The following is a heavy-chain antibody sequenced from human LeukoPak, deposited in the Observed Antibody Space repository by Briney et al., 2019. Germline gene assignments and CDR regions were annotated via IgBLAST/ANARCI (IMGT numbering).Heavy chain of an antibody. V-gene: IGHV3-74*01. Sequence: GGSLRLSFPASGFTFSSYWMHWVRQAPGKGLVWVSRINSDGSSTTYADSVKGRFTISRDNAKNTLYLQMNSLRAEDTAVYYCAREEASDWYFDLWGRGTLVTVSS. CDR1: GFTFSSYW. CDR3: AREEASDWYFDL. CDR2: INSDGSST. J-gene: IGHJ2*01. D-gene: IGHD3-3*01.